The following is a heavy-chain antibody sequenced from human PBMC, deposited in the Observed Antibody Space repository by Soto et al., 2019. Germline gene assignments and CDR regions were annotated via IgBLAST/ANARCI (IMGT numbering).Heavy chain of an antibody. CDR3: VRSGDAFDI. CDR1: GFTFSSYG. J-gene: IGHJ3*02. V-gene: IGHV3-30*03. Sequence: GGSLRLSCAASGFTFSSYGMHWVRQAPGKGLEWVAVISYDGSNKYYADSVKGRFTISRDNSKNTLYLQMNSLRAEDTAVYYCVRSGDAFDIWGQGTMVTVSS. CDR2: ISYDGSNK. D-gene: IGHD2-15*01.